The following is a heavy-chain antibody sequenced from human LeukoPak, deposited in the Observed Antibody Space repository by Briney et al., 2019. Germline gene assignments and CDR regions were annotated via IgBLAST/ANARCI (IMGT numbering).Heavy chain of an antibody. CDR2: ISGSGGST. V-gene: IGHV3-23*01. J-gene: IGHJ4*02. CDR1: GFTFSSYE. CDR3: ATSSDY. Sequence: GGSLRLSCAASGFTFSSYEMNWVRQAPGKGLEWVSTISGSGGSTYYADSVKGRFTISRDNSKNTLYLQLKSLRAEDTAVYFCATSSDYWGQGTLVTVSS.